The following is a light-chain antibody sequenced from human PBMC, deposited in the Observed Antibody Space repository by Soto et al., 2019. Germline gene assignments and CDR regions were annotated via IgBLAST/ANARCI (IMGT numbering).Light chain of an antibody. Sequence: QSALTQPASVSGSPGQSITISCSGTSSDIGGYNYVSWYQQHPGKAPKLMIYDVSNRPSGVSNRFSGSKSGNTASLTISGLQAEDEEDYYCSSQAVSSTLVFGGGTTLTVL. J-gene: IGLJ2*01. V-gene: IGLV2-14*01. CDR3: SSQAVSSTLV. CDR1: SSDIGGYNY. CDR2: DVS.